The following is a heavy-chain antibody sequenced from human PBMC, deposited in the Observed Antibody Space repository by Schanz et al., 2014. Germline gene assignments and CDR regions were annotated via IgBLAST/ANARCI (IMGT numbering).Heavy chain of an antibody. CDR3: ARAFGDYGPAGALDY. Sequence: QVQLVQSGAEVKKPGASVKVSCKASGYTFTSYGINWVRQAPGQGLEWMGMINPSGGSTTYAQKFQGWVTMTRDTSISTAYMDLRSLRSDDTAVYEYARAFGDYGPAGALDYWGQGTLVTVSS. CDR2: INPSGGST. J-gene: IGHJ4*02. D-gene: IGHD4-17*01. CDR1: GYTFTSYG. V-gene: IGHV1-46*01.